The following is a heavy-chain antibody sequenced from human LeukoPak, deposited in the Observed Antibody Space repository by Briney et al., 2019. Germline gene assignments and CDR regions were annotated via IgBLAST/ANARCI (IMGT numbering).Heavy chain of an antibody. CDR2: IIPIFGTA. V-gene: IGHV1-69*13. CDR1: GGTFSSYA. CDR3: ARTTITMTSSGSQLMGY. J-gene: IGHJ4*02. Sequence: ASVKVSCKASGGTFSSYAISWVRQAPGQGLEWMGGIIPIFGTANYAQKFQGRVTITADESTSTAYMELSSLRSEDTAVYYCARTTITMTSSGSQLMGYWGQGTLVTVSS. D-gene: IGHD3-22*01.